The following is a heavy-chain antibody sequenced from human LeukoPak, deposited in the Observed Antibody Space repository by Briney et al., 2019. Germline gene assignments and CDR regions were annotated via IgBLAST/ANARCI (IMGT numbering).Heavy chain of an antibody. V-gene: IGHV3-23*01. CDR3: AKDALLYIGYDYIDY. D-gene: IGHD5-12*01. Sequence: QSGGSLRLSCAASGFTFSSYAMSWVRQAPGKGLEWVSAISDSGGSTYYADSVKGRFTISRDNSRNTLSLQMKSLRAEDTAVYYCAKDALLYIGYDYIDYWGQGTLVTVSS. J-gene: IGHJ4*02. CDR1: GFTFSSYA. CDR2: ISDSGGST.